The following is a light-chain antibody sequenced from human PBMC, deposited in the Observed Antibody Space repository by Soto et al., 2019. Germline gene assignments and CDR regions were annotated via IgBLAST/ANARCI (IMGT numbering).Light chain of an antibody. CDR1: ESLLWSNGYNY. V-gene: IGKV2-28*01. Sequence: DIVMTQSPLSLPVTPGEPASISCESSESLLWSNGYNYLDWYLQKPGQSPQLLIYLGSNRASGVPDRFSGSGSGTDFTLTISSVEAEDVGVYYFMQSLQMPLTFGPGTKVDVK. J-gene: IGKJ3*01. CDR2: LGS. CDR3: MQSLQMPLT.